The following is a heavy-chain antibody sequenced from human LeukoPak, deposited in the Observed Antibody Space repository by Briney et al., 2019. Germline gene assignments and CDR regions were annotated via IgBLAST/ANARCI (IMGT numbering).Heavy chain of an antibody. Sequence: SSETLSLTCTVSGGSISSYYWSWIRQPPGKGLEWIGYIYTSGSTNYNPSLKSRVTISVDTSKNQFSLKLSSVTAADTAVYYCARYYYDAFDIWGQGTTVTVSS. CDR3: ARYYYDAFDI. CDR1: GGSISSYY. J-gene: IGHJ3*02. CDR2: IYTSGST. V-gene: IGHV4-4*09. D-gene: IGHD3-10*01.